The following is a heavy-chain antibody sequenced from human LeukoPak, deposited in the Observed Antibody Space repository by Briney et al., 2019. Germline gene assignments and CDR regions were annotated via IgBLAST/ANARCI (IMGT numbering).Heavy chain of an antibody. CDR2: IYYSGST. Sequence: PSETLSLTCTVSDGSISSGNYYWGWIRQPPGKGLEWIGYIYYSGSTNYNPSLKSRVTISVDTSKNQFSLKLSSVTAADTAVYYCARNGPYYYGSGSNYWGQGTLVTVSS. D-gene: IGHD3-10*01. CDR1: DGSISSGNYY. CDR3: ARNGPYYYGSGSNY. V-gene: IGHV4-61*01. J-gene: IGHJ4*02.